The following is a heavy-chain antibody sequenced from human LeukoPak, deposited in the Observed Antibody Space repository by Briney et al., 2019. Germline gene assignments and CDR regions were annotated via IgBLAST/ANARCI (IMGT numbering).Heavy chain of an antibody. V-gene: IGHV4-59*12. CDR1: GGSISSYY. CDR3: ARDNSSGYYFDY. D-gene: IGHD6-13*01. CDR2: IYYSGST. J-gene: IGHJ4*02. Sequence: SETLSPTCTVSGGSISSYYWSWIRQPPGKGLEWIGYIYYSGSTNYKPSLKSRVTISVDTSKNQFSLKLSSVTAADTAVYYCARDNSSGYYFDYWGQGTLVTVSS.